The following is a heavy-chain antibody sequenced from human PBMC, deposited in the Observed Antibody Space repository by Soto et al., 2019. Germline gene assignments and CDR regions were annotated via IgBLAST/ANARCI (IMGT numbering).Heavy chain of an antibody. CDR1: GYTFTSYG. D-gene: IGHD2-15*01. Sequence: QVQLVQSGAEVKMPGASVKVSCKASGYTFTSYGISWVRQAPGQGLEWVGWISTYNDYTNYAQKLQGRVTMTTDTXXSTAYMELRSLRSDDTAVYYCARGYCGGGSCYGDYWGQGTLVTVSS. J-gene: IGHJ4*02. V-gene: IGHV1-18*01. CDR3: ARGYCGGGSCYGDY. CDR2: ISTYNDYT.